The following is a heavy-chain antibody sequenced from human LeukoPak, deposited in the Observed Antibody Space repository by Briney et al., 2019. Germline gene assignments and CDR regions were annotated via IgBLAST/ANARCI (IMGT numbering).Heavy chain of an antibody. CDR2: INPSGGST. V-gene: IGHV1-46*01. CDR3: ARRGWSITTGIDY. Sequence: ASVKVSCKASGYTFTTYYIHWVRQAPGQGLEWMGMINPSGGSTTYAQKFQGRVTMTRDTSTTTVYMELSSLSSEDTAVYYCARRGWSITTGIDYWGQGTLVTVSS. J-gene: IGHJ4*02. CDR1: GYTFTTYY. D-gene: IGHD4-11*01.